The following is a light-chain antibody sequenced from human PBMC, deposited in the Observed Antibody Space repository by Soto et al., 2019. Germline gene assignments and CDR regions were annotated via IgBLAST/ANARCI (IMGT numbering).Light chain of an antibody. CDR2: EVS. V-gene: IGLV2-8*01. J-gene: IGLJ1*01. CDR3: SSTYARSNVFV. CDR1: RSDVGGYNY. Sequence: QSALTQPPSASGSLGQSVTISCTGTRSDVGGYNYVSWYQQHPGKAPKLLIYEVSKRPSGVPDRFSGYKSGNTASLTVSGLQAEDEADYHCSSTYARSNVFVFGTGTKVTVL.